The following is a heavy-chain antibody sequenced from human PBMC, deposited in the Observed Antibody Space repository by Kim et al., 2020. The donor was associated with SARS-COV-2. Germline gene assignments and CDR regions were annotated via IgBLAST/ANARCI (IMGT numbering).Heavy chain of an antibody. V-gene: IGHV4-31*03. Sequence: SETLSLTCIVSGGSISSGGYYWSWIRQHPGKGLEWIGYIYYSGSTYYNPSLKSRVTISVDTSKNQFSLKLSSVTAADTAVYYCARDYYDSSPTAYWFDPWGQGTLVTVSS. D-gene: IGHD3-22*01. CDR2: IYYSGST. CDR1: GGSISSGGYY. CDR3: ARDYYDSSPTAYWFDP. J-gene: IGHJ5*02.